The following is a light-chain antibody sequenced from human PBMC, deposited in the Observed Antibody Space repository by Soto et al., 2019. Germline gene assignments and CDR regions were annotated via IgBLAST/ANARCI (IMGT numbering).Light chain of an antibody. CDR1: ESLSYF. CDR3: QSYNDWPFA. V-gene: IGKV3-15*01. CDR2: GVS. Sequence: EIVLTQSPATLSLSPGERVPLSCRASESLSYFLAWYQHKPGQSPRLLIYGVSTRVAGVPARFSGGGSATDFTLTISSLQSEDFAVYYCQSYNDWPFAFGQGTKLEIK. J-gene: IGKJ2*01.